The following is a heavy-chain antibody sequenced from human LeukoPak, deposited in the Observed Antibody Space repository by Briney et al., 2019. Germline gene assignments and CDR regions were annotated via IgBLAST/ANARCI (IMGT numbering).Heavy chain of an antibody. J-gene: IGHJ4*02. CDR1: GFTFSSYA. CDR2: ISYDGSNK. D-gene: IGHD3-22*01. CDR3: VKGHDSSGYYLSYFDY. V-gene: IGHV3-30-3*02. Sequence: GRSLRLSCAASGFTFSSYAMHWVRQAPGKGLEWVAVISYDGSNKYYADSVKGRFTISRDNSKNTLYLQMNSLRAEDTAVYYCVKGHDSSGYYLSYFDYWGQGALVTVSS.